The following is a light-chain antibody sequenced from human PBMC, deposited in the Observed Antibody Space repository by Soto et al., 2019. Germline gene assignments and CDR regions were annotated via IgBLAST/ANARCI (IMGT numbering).Light chain of an antibody. CDR3: QSYDSSLSGYV. V-gene: IGLV1-40*01. CDR2: INI. CDR1: SSNIGAGYD. J-gene: IGLJ1*01. Sequence: QSVLTQSPSVSGAAGQRVTISCTGSSSNIGAGYDVHWYQQLPGTAPKLLIFININRPLGIPDRFSGSKSGTSASLAITGLRAEDEADYYCQSYDSSLSGYVFGTGTKVTVL.